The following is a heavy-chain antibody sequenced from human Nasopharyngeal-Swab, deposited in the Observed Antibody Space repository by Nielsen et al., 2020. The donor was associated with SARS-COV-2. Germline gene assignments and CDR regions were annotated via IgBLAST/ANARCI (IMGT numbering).Heavy chain of an antibody. CDR3: AKDHPYDNNGYYAFDH. D-gene: IGHD3-22*01. J-gene: IGHJ4*02. V-gene: IGHV3-23*01. Sequence: GGSLRLSCAASGFTFSTYTMTWVRQAPGKGLEWVSAITGSGGSTYYADSVKGRFTISRDNSKNTLYVQMNSLRAEDTAVYYCAKDHPYDNNGYYAFDHWGQGTLVTVSS. CDR2: ITGSGGST. CDR1: GFTFSTYT.